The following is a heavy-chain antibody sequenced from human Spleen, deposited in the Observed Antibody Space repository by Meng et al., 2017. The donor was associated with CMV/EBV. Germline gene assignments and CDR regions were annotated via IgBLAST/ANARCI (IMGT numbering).Heavy chain of an antibody. Sequence: NGGSFSGFYWSWIRQPPGKGLEWIGEINHSGSTNYNPSLKSRVTISVDTSKNQFSLKLSSVTAADTAVYYCARAGYYDSSGYHFDYWGQGTLVTVSS. CDR3: ARAGYYDSSGYHFDY. CDR1: GGSFSGFY. D-gene: IGHD3-22*01. J-gene: IGHJ4*02. CDR2: INHSGST. V-gene: IGHV4-34*01.